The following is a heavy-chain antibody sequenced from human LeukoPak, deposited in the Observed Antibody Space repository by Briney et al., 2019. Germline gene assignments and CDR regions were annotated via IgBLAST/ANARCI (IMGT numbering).Heavy chain of an antibody. CDR1: GXSFSGFY. CDR3: ARGAGDYARYYFDD. D-gene: IGHD4-17*01. CDR2: INHSGST. Sequence: PSETLSLTCAVYGXSFSGFYWSWIRQPPMKGLEWIGEINHSGSTNYNTSLKSRVTISVDTSKEQFSLKLASVTAADTAVYYCARGAGDYARYYFDDWGQGTLVTVSS. V-gene: IGHV4-34*01. J-gene: IGHJ4*02.